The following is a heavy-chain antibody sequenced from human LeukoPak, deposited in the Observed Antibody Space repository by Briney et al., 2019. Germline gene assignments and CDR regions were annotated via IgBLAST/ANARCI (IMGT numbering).Heavy chain of an antibody. CDR2: IIPILVIA. J-gene: IGHJ3*02. D-gene: IGHD6-6*01. CDR3: ASCHSSSSREDAFDI. CDR1: GGTFSSYT. Sequence: SVKVSCKASGGTFSSYTISWVRQAPGQGLEWMGRIIPILVIANYAQKFQGRVTITADKSTSTAYMELSSLRSEDTAVYYCASCHSSSSREDAFDIWGQGTMVTVSS. V-gene: IGHV1-69*02.